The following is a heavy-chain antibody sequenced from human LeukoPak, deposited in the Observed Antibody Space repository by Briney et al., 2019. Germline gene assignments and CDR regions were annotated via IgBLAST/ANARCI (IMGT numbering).Heavy chain of an antibody. Sequence: GESLKISCKGSGYSFTNYWIGWVRPMPGKGLEWMWITYPGDSDTRYSPSFQGQVTISADKSISTAYLQWSSLKASDSAMYYCGRIPAAGSLKGSFDIWGQGTMVTVSS. J-gene: IGHJ3*02. D-gene: IGHD6-13*01. CDR2: TYPGDSDT. CDR1: GYSFTNYW. V-gene: IGHV5-51*01. CDR3: GRIPAAGSLKGSFDI.